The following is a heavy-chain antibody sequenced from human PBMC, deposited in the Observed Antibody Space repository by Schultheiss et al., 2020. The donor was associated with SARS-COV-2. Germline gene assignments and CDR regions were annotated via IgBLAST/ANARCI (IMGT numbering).Heavy chain of an antibody. CDR2: IRYDGSNK. V-gene: IGHV3-30*02. CDR1: GFTFSSYG. CDR3: ARAHPLDY. Sequence: GGSLRLSCAASGFTFSSYGMHWVRQAPGKGLEWVAFIRYDGSNKYYADSVKGRFTISRDNSKYTVYLQMNSLRAEDTAVYYCARAHPLDYWGQGTLVTVSS. J-gene: IGHJ4*02.